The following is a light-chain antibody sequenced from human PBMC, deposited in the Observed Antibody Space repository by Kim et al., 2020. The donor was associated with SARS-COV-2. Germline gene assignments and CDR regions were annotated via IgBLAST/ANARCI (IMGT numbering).Light chain of an antibody. CDR1: SSDVGGYNY. V-gene: IGLV2-14*04. Sequence: GQSVTISGTGNSSDVGGYNYVSWYQQHPGKAPKLMVYDVSQRPSGVSNRFSGSKSGNTASLTISGLQAEDEADYYCSSYTSSSTWVFGGGTQLTVL. CDR2: DVS. CDR3: SSYTSSSTWV. J-gene: IGLJ3*02.